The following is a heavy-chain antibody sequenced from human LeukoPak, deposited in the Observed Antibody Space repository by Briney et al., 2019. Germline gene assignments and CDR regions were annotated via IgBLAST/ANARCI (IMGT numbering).Heavy chain of an antibody. D-gene: IGHD3-22*01. CDR1: GFTFSSYA. J-gene: IGHJ4*02. V-gene: IGHV3-30*04. CDR2: ISYDGSNQ. CDR3: ARARIVVDLYSKGLDY. Sequence: GWSLRLSCAASGFTFSSYAIHWVRQAPGKGLEGVAVISYDGSNQYFADSVKGRFTISRDNSKNTLYLQMNSLRAEDTAVYYCARARIVVDLYSKGLDYWGQGTLVTVSS.